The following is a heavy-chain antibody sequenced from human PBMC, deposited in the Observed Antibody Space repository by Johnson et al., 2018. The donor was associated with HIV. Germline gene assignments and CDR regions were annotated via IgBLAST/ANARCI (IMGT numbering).Heavy chain of an antibody. CDR2: ISSAGTDK. Sequence: QMQLVESGGGVVQPGRSLRLSCAVSGFTFSSFGMHWVRQAPGKGLEWMAVISSAGTDKYYADSVKGRFTISRDNSKNTLYLQMNSLRAEDTAVYCCARDLYTSSWYFAFDIWGQGTMVTVSS. CDR3: ARDLYTSSWYFAFDI. D-gene: IGHD6-13*01. J-gene: IGHJ3*02. CDR1: GFTFSSFG. V-gene: IGHV3-30*03.